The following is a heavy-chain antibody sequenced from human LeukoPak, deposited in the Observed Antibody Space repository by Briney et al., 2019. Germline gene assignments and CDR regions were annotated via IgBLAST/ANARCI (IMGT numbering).Heavy chain of an antibody. CDR1: GYALTGYY. J-gene: IGHJ4*02. D-gene: IGHD4-23*01. V-gene: IGHV1-2*06. CDR2: INPNSGGT. CDR3: AREKYDGKSWDS. Sequence: ASVKVSCKASGYALTGYYIHWVRQAPGQGLEWMGRINPNSGGTNYAQNFQGRVTMTRDTSISTAYMELTRLRSDDTAVYYCAREKYDGKSWDSWGQGTLVTVSP.